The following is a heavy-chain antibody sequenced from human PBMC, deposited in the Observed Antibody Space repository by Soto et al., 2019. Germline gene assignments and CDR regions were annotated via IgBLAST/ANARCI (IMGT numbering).Heavy chain of an antibody. V-gene: IGHV3-23*01. CDR2: ISGSGGST. CDR1: GFTFSSYA. Sequence: VGSLRLSCAASGFTFSSYAMTWVRQAPGKGLVWVSVISGSGGSTHYADSVKGRSTIARDNSKNTLYLQVNSLRAEDTAVYYCAKESDIRGYNPENWSQGTQVTGSS. D-gene: IGHD3-22*01. CDR3: AKESDIRGYNPEN. J-gene: IGHJ1*01.